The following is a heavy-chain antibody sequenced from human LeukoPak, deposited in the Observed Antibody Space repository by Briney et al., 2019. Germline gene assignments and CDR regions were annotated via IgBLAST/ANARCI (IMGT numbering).Heavy chain of an antibody. CDR2: ISWDGGST. J-gene: IGHJ6*03. D-gene: IGHD3-10*01. CDR1: GFTFDDYT. CDR3: AKDGIYYHGSGTYYYYYYMDV. V-gene: IGHV3-43*01. Sequence: GGSLRLSCAASGFTFDDYTMQWVRQAPGKGLEWVSLISWDGGSTYYADSVKGRFTISRDNSKNSLYMQMNSLRTEDTALYYCAKDGIYYHGSGTYYYYYYMDVWGKGTTVTISS.